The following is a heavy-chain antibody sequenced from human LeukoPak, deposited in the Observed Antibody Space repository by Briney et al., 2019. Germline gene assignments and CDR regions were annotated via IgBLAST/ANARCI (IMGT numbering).Heavy chain of an antibody. D-gene: IGHD3-10*01. CDR1: GGSISNYY. Sequence: PSETLSLTCTVSGGSISNYYWNWIRQSPGKGLEWIGYIYTRGNTYYNPSLKRRLSFSVDTSKNHISLHLRSVTAADTAVYYCATFPPRDSETLSGSYLAYYYMDVWGKGTTVAVSS. CDR3: ATFPPRDSETLSGSYLAYYYMDV. CDR2: IYTRGNT. V-gene: IGHV4-4*09. J-gene: IGHJ6*03.